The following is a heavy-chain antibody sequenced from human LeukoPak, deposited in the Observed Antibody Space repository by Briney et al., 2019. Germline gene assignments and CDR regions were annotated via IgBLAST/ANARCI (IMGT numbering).Heavy chain of an antibody. CDR3: AKDMIAYSSGWDY. Sequence: PGGSLRLSCAASGFTFHDYAMHWVRQAPGKGLEWVSGISWSSGSIGYADSVKGRFTISRDNAKNSLYLQMNSLRAEDTALYYCAKDMIAYSSGWDYWGQGTLVTVSS. CDR1: GFTFHDYA. CDR2: ISWSSGSI. J-gene: IGHJ4*02. D-gene: IGHD6-19*01. V-gene: IGHV3-9*01.